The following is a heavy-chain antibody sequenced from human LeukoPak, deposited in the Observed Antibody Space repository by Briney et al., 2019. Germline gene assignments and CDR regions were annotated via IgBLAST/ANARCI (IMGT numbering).Heavy chain of an antibody. Sequence: PGGSLRLSCAASGFTFSSHWMHWVRQAPGKGLEWVSTISGSGGSTYYADSVKGRFTISRDNSKNTLFLQMNSLRADDTAVYFCAKDQKSIAATGYDYWGQGTLVTVSS. D-gene: IGHD6-13*01. CDR2: ISGSGGST. J-gene: IGHJ4*02. CDR1: GFTFSSHW. V-gene: IGHV3-23*01. CDR3: AKDQKSIAATGYDY.